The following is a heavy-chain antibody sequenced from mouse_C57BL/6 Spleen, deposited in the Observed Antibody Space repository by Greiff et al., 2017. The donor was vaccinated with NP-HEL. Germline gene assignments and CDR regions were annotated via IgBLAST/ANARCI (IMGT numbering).Heavy chain of an antibody. V-gene: IGHV5-17*01. CDR3: AKGYGNYDYFDY. D-gene: IGHD2-1*01. CDR2: ISSGSSTI. CDR1: GFTFSDYG. Sequence: EVKLVESGGGLVKPGGSLKLSCAASGFTFSDYGMHWVRQAPEKGLEWVAYISSGSSTIYYADTVKGRFTISRDNAKNTLFLQMTSLRSEDTAMYYCAKGYGNYDYFDYWGQGTTLTVSS. J-gene: IGHJ2*01.